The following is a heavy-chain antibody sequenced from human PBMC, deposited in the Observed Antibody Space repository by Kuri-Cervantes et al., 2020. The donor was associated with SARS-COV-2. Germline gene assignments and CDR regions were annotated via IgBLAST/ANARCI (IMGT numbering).Heavy chain of an antibody. Sequence: GESLKISCAASGFTFSSYAMHWVRQAPGKGLEWVAVISYDGSNKYYADSVKGRFTIPRDNAKNSLYLQMNSLRVEDTAVYYCASDCSTTSCYPYWGQGTLVTVSS. V-gene: IGHV3-30-3*01. CDR1: GFTFSSYA. CDR2: ISYDGSNK. D-gene: IGHD2-2*01. J-gene: IGHJ4*02. CDR3: ASDCSTTSCYPY.